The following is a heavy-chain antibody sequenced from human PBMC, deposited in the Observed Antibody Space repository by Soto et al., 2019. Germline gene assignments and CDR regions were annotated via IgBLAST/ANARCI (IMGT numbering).Heavy chain of an antibody. J-gene: IGHJ4*02. CDR2: IYYSGST. CDR3: ARGYRQYDFWSGYWDYFDY. V-gene: IGHV4-59*01. Sequence: PSETQSLTCTVSGGSISSYYWSWIRQPPGKGLEWIGYIYYSGSTNYNPSLKSRVTISVDTSKNQFSLKLSSVTAADTAVYYCARGYRQYDFWSGYWDYFDYWGQGTLVTVSS. CDR1: GGSISSYY. D-gene: IGHD3-3*01.